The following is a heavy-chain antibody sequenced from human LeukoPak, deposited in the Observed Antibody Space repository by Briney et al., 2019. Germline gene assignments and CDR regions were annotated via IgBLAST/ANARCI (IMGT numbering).Heavy chain of an antibody. CDR1: AFTFSIYS. J-gene: IGHJ4*02. D-gene: IGHD6-13*01. CDR2: ISSSSTYI. CDR3: ARERGAGLSSSWVDY. V-gene: IGHV3-21*01. Sequence: GGSLRLSCAASAFTFSIYSMNWVRQAPGKGLEWVSSISSSSTYIYYADSVKGRFTISRDNANNSLYLQMNSLRVEDTAVYYCARERGAGLSSSWVDYWGQGTLVTVSS.